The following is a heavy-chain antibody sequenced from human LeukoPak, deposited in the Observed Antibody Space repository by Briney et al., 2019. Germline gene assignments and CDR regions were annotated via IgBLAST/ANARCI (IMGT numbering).Heavy chain of an antibody. J-gene: IGHJ6*02. CDR2: IYYSGST. V-gene: IGHV4-31*03. CDR1: GGSISSGGYY. CDR3: ARDRGVGSGSYYYYYYGMDV. Sequence: SQTLSLTCTVSGGSISSGGYYWSWIRQHPGKGLEWLGYIYYSGSTYYNPSLKSRVTISVDTSKNQFSLKLSSVTAADTAVYYCARDRGVGSGSYYYYYYGMDVWGQGTTVTVSS. D-gene: IGHD3-10*01.